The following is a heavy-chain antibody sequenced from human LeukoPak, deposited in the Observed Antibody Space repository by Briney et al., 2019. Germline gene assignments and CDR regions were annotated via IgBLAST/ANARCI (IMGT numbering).Heavy chain of an antibody. V-gene: IGHV4-59*12. Sequence: SETLSLTCTVSGGSISSYYWSWIRQPPGKGLEWIGYIYYSGSTNYKPSLKSRVTISVDTSKNQFSLKLSSVTAADTAVYYCARSRRFLILDAFDIWGQGTMVTVSS. D-gene: IGHD3-3*01. CDR1: GGSISSYY. CDR2: IYYSGST. J-gene: IGHJ3*02. CDR3: ARSRRFLILDAFDI.